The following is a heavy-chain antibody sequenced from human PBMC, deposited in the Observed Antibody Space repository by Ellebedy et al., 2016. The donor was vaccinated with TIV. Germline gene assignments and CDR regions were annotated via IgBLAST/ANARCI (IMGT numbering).Heavy chain of an antibody. V-gene: IGHV5-51*01. J-gene: IGHJ3*02. Sequence: GESLKISXKAFGYNFATYWLGWVRQMPGQGLEWMGIIYPDDSDTRYSPSFQGQVTISADKSITTAYLQWSSLKASDTAIYYCARPRATGTLDAFNIWGQGTMVTVSS. CDR2: IYPDDSDT. D-gene: IGHD6-13*01. CDR1: GYNFATYW. CDR3: ARPRATGTLDAFNI.